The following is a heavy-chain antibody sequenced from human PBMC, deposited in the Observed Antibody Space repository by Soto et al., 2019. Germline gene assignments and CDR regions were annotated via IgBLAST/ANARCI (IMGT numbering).Heavy chain of an antibody. CDR2: IYYSGST. V-gene: IGHV4-59*01. CDR3: ARHWRYCSGGSCYSVFDY. D-gene: IGHD2-15*01. J-gene: IGHJ4*02. Sequence: LSLTCTVSGGSISSYYWSWIRQPPGKGLEWIGYIYYSGSTNYNPSLKSRVTISVDTSKNQFSLKLSSVTAADTAVYYCARHWRYCSGGSCYSVFDYWGQGTLVTVS. CDR1: GGSISSYY.